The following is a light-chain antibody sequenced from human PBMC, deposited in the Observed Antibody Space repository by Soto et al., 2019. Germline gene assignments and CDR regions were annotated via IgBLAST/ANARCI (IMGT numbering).Light chain of an antibody. CDR1: QSVLYSSNNKNY. J-gene: IGKJ5*01. Sequence: DIVMTQSPDSLAVSLGERATINCKSSQSVLYSSNNKNYLAWYQQKPGQPTKLLIYWASTRKSGVPDRFSGSGSGTDLTLTISSPQPEDLATYYCQQADSLPLATFGQGTRRDLK. CDR3: QQADSLPLAT. CDR2: WAS. V-gene: IGKV4-1*01.